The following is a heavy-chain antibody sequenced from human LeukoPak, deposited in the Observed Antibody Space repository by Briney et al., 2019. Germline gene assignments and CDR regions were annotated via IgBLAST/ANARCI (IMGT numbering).Heavy chain of an antibody. CDR3: ATQSSIAARPLDY. CDR1: GGSISSSSYY. J-gene: IGHJ4*02. CDR2: IYYSGST. V-gene: IGHV4-39*01. Sequence: SETLSLTCTVSGGSISSSSYYWGWIRQPPGKGLEWIGSIYYSGSTYHNPSLKSRVTISVDTSKNQFSLKLSSVTAADTAVYYCATQSSIAARPLDYWGQGTLVTVSS. D-gene: IGHD6-6*01.